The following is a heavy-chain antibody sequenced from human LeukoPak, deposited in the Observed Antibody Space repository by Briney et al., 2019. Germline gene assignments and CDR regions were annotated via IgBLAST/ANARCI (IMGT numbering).Heavy chain of an antibody. J-gene: IGHJ4*02. CDR2: IYHSGST. CDR3: ATHSGYSYGLSDY. D-gene: IGHD5-18*01. Sequence: SETLSLTCAVSGYSLSSGYYWGWIRQPPGKGLEWIGSIYHSGSTYYNPSLKSRVTISVDTSKNQFSLKVSSVTAADTAVYYCATHSGYSYGLSDYWGQGTLVTVSS. CDR1: GYSLSSGYY. V-gene: IGHV4-38-2*01.